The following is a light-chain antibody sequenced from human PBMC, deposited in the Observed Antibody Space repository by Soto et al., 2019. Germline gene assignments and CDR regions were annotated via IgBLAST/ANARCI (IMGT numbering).Light chain of an antibody. CDR3: QQYYSART. V-gene: IGKV4-1*01. J-gene: IGKJ1*01. CDR1: QSVLYSSNNKNY. CDR2: WAS. Sequence: DIVMTQSPDSLAVSLGERATINCKSSQSVLYSSNNKNYLAWYQQKPGQSPKLLIYWASTRESGVPDRFSGSGSGTDFTLTISSLQAEDVAVYYCQQYYSARTFGQGTKVELK.